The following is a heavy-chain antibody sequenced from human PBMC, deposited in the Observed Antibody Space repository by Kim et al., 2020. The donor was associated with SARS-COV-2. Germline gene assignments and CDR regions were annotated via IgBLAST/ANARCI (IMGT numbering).Heavy chain of an antibody. CDR1: GYSFRSYG. Sequence: ASVKVSCRASGYSFRSYGIHWVRQAPGQGLEWMGWINPVSGNTKYAQKFQGRVTITRDTSANTEYIELRGLRSEDTAVYYCARVGGNYYDMSGYIDYWG. J-gene: IGHJ4*01. CDR3: ARVGGNYYDMSGYIDY. CDR2: INPVSGNT. D-gene: IGHD3-22*01. V-gene: IGHV1-3*01.